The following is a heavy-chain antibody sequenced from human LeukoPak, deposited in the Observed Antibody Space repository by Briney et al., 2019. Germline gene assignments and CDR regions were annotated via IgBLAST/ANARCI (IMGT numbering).Heavy chain of an antibody. D-gene: IGHD2-15*01. J-gene: IGHJ4*02. CDR2: IRSKAYGGTT. CDR3: TRVSLVAASVFFDY. CDR1: GFTFGDYA. V-gene: IGHV3-49*04. Sequence: PGGSLRLSCTASGFTFGDYAMSWVRQAPGKGLEWVSFIRSKAYGGTTEYAASVKGRFTISRADSKSIAYLQMNSLKTEDTAVYYCTRVSLVAASVFFDYWGQGALVTVSS.